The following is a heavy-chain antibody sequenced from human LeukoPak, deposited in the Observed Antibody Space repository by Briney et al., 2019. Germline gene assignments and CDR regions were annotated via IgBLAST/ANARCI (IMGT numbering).Heavy chain of an antibody. V-gene: IGHV3-30*03. CDR2: MTYDGSKR. Sequence: GGSLRLSCVVSGFTFSSYGMHWVRQAPGKGLEWVAFMTYDGSKRPYADSVKGRFTISRDNSKNTLFLQMNSLRAEDTAVYFCARGVYGDYPLEGSYYFDFWGQGTLVTVSS. J-gene: IGHJ4*02. CDR1: GFTFSSYG. D-gene: IGHD4-17*01. CDR3: ARGVYGDYPLEGSYYFDF.